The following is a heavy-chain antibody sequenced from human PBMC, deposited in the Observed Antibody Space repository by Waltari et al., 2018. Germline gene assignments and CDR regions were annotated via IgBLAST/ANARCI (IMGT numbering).Heavy chain of an antibody. D-gene: IGHD2-8*01. CDR2: VDPEDGET. CDR1: GYTFTDYY. Sequence: EVQLVQSGAEVKKPGATVKISCKVSGYTFTDYYMHWVQQAPGKGLEWMGLVDPEDGETIYAEKFQGRVTITADTSTDTAYMELSSLRSEDTAVYYCATRQNEVGAAVLYGMDVWGQGTTVTVSS. CDR3: ATRQNEVGAAVLYGMDV. V-gene: IGHV1-69-2*01. J-gene: IGHJ6*02.